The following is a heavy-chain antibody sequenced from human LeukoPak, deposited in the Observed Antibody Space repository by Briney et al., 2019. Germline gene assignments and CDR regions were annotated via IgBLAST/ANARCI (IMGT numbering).Heavy chain of an antibody. CDR2: IYYSGST. Sequence: SETLSLTCTVSGGSISSSSYYWGWIRQPPGKGLEWIGSIYYSGSTYYNPSLTSRVTISVDTSKNQFSLKLSSVTAADTAVYYCARHNSGSIVVVTGWFDPWGQGTLVTVSS. V-gene: IGHV4-39*01. D-gene: IGHD3-22*01. J-gene: IGHJ5*02. CDR3: ARHNSGSIVVVTGWFDP. CDR1: GGSISSSSYY.